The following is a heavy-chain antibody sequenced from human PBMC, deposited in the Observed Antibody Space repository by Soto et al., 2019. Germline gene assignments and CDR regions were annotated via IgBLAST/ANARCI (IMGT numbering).Heavy chain of an antibody. J-gene: IGHJ4*02. CDR2: ISGSGDTT. Sequence: EVQLLESGGGLVRPGGSLRLSCAASGFTFSNYAMSWVRQAPGKGLEWVSGISGSGDTTYYADSVKGRFTISRDNSKDPLYLQMTSLRADDTALYYCAKGRGASLYNYGGGPDNWGQGTLLTVSS. D-gene: IGHD5-18*01. CDR3: AKGRGASLYNYGGGPDN. CDR1: GFTFSNYA. V-gene: IGHV3-23*01.